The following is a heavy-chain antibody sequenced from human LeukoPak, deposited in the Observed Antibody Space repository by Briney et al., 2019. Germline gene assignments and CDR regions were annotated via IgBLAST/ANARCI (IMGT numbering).Heavy chain of an antibody. CDR3: TTITNSGYYAY. Sequence: GGSLRLPCAASGFTFSNAWMSWVRQAPGKGLEWVGRIKSKTDGGTTDYAAPVKGRFTISRDDSKNTLYLQMNSLKTEDTAVYYCTTITNSGYYAYWGQGTLVTVSS. D-gene: IGHD1-26*01. J-gene: IGHJ4*02. V-gene: IGHV3-15*01. CDR1: GFTFSNAW. CDR2: IKSKTDGGTT.